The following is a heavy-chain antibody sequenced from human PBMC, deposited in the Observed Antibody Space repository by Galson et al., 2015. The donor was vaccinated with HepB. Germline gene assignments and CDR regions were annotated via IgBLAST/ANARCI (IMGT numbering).Heavy chain of an antibody. V-gene: IGHV1-46*03. J-gene: IGHJ6*02. CDR3: ASVGLGYYYGMDV. D-gene: IGHD1-26*01. Sequence: SVKVSCKASGYTFTSYYMHWVQQAPGQGLEWMGIINPSGGSTSYAQKFQGRVTMTRDTSTSTVYMELSSLRSEDTAVYYCASVGLGYYYGMDVWGQGTTVTVSS. CDR2: INPSGGST. CDR1: GYTFTSYY.